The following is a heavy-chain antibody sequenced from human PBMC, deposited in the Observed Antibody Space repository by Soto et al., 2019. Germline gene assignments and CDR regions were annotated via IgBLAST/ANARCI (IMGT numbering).Heavy chain of an antibody. V-gene: IGHV1-69*13. CDR3: ARDLVLGRSWSHAFDI. J-gene: IGHJ3*02. CDR1: GGTFSSYA. Sequence: GASVKVSCKASGGTFSSYAISWVRQAPGQGLEWMGGIIPIFGTANYAQKFQGRVTITADESTSTAYMELSSLRSEDTAVYYCARDLVLGRSWSHAFDIWGQGTMVTVSS. CDR2: IIPIFGTA.